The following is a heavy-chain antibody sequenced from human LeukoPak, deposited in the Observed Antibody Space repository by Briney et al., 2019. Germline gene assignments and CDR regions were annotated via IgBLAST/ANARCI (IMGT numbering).Heavy chain of an antibody. CDR1: GFTFSSYW. D-gene: IGHD3-16*01. CDR3: ASWGWDWIDYFDY. V-gene: IGHV3-7*01. J-gene: IGHJ4*02. CDR2: IKQDGSEK. Sequence: GGSLRLSCAASGFTFSSYWMSWVRQAPGKGLEWVANIKQDGSEKYYVDSVKGRFTISRDNAKNSPYLQMNSLRAEDTAVYYCASWGWDWIDYFDYWGQGTLVTVSS.